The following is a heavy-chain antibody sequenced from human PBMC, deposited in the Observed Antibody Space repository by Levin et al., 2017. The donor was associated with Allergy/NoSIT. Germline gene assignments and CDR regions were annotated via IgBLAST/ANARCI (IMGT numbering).Heavy chain of an antibody. Sequence: ASVKVSCAGSGFTFSSYWMSWVRQAAGKGLEWVANIKQDGSERYYVDYVKGRFTISRDNAKNSLYLQMNSLRVEETAFYYCATVRSGSRSWFTWGQGTLVTVSS. V-gene: IGHV3-7*01. CDR1: GFTFSSYW. CDR3: ATVRSGSRSWFT. J-gene: IGHJ5*02. D-gene: IGHD6-13*01. CDR2: IKQDGSER.